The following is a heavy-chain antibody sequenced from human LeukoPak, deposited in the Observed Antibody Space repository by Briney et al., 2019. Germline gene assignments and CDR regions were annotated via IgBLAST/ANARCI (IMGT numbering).Heavy chain of an antibody. CDR2: INPNSGGT. CDR3: ARVGYYDSSGYYPRDAFDI. J-gene: IGHJ3*02. CDR1: GYTFTGYY. Sequence: ASVKVSCKASGYTFTGYYMHWVRQAPGQGLEWMGWINPNSGGTNYAQKFQGRVTMTRDTSISTAYMELSRLRSDDTAVHYCARVGYYDSSGYYPRDAFDIWGQGTMVTVSS. D-gene: IGHD3-22*01. V-gene: IGHV1-2*02.